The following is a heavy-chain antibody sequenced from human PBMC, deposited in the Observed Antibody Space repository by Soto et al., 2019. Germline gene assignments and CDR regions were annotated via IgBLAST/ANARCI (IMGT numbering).Heavy chain of an antibody. CDR2: TYYRSKWIS. Sequence: PSQTLSLTCAVSGDSVSNNRATWNWIRQSPSGGLEWLGRTYYRSKWISDYAMSVKSRISINPDTSKNLISLHLNSVTPEDTAVYHCARDPPDFNSGFAFWGQGTPVTVSS. J-gene: IGHJ4*02. CDR3: ARDPPDFNSGFAF. V-gene: IGHV6-1*01. CDR1: GDSVSNNRAT. D-gene: IGHD1-26*01.